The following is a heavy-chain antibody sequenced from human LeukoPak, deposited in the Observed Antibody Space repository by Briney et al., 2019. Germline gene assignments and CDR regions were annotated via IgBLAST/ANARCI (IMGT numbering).Heavy chain of an antibody. Sequence: SETLSLTGTVSGGSISSYYWSWIRQPPGKGLEWIGYIYYSGSTNYNPSLKSRVTISVDTSKNQFSLKLSSVTAADTAVYYCARAYLHYGSGSYVWFDPWGQGTLVTVSS. D-gene: IGHD3-10*01. CDR2: IYYSGST. CDR1: GGSISSYY. J-gene: IGHJ5*02. CDR3: ARAYLHYGSGSYVWFDP. V-gene: IGHV4-59*01.